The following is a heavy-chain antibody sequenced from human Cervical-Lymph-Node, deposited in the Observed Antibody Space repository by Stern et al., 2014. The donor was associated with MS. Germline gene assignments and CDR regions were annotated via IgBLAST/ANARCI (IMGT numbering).Heavy chain of an antibody. D-gene: IGHD2-15*01. V-gene: IGHV3-48*02. J-gene: IGHJ3*02. CDR2: ISNSGRTT. Sequence: EVHLVESGGGLVQPGRSLRLSCAASGFTFSSFSMIWVRQAPGKGLEWVSYISNSGRTTSYADPVKGRFTVSRDNDKNSLYLHMNSLRDEDTAVYYCARVDSGGPRGAFDIWGQGTMVTVSS. CDR3: ARVDSGGPRGAFDI. CDR1: GFTFSSFS.